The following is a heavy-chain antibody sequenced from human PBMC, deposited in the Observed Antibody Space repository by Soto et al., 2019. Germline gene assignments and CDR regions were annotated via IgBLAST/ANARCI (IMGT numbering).Heavy chain of an antibody. D-gene: IGHD3-10*01. J-gene: IGHJ6*03. V-gene: IGHV4-39*07. CDR1: GDSINSDKYY. Sequence: PSETLSLTCAVSGDSINSDKYYWGWFRQPTGKGLEWIGSIYYSGNTYYNPSLQTRVTISVDTSKNQFSLKLSSVTAADTAVYYCARVKGWFGELLDYYYYMDVWGKGTTVTVSS. CDR3: ARVKGWFGELLDYYYYMDV. CDR2: IYYSGNT.